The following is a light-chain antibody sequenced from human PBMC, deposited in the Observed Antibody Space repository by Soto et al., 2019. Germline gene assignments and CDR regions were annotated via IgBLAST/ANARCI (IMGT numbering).Light chain of an antibody. J-gene: IGKJ4*01. CDR3: QQYNNWPLT. Sequence: EIVMTQSPATLSVSPGERATLSCRASQSVSSNLAWYQQKPGQAPSLLIYGASTRATGIRARFSGSGSGTEFTLTISSLQSEDFAVYYCQQYNNWPLTFGGGTKVEIK. CDR1: QSVSSN. V-gene: IGKV3-15*01. CDR2: GAS.